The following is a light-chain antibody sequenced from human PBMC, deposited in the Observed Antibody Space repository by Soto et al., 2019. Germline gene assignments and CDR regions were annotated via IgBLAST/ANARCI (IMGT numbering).Light chain of an antibody. CDR3: LQDYMYPWT. CDR2: AAS. J-gene: IGKJ1*01. V-gene: IGKV1-6*01. Sequence: AIQMTQSPSSLSASVGDRVTITCRASQGIRNDVGWYQQKPGKAPKLLIYAASSLQTGVPSRFSGSGSGTDFTRTISSLQPEDFATYYCLQDYMYPWTFGQGTKLEIK. CDR1: QGIRND.